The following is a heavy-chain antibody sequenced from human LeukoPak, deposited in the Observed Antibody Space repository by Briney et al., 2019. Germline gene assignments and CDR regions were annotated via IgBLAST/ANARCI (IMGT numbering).Heavy chain of an antibody. CDR1: GGSISSYY. Sequence: KPSETLSLTCTVSGGSISSYYWSWIRQPPGKGLEWIGYIYYSGSTNYNPSLKSRVTISVDTSKNQFSLKLSSVTAADTAVYYCARGRITIFGVVTDAFDIWGQGTMVTVSS. V-gene: IGHV4-59*01. D-gene: IGHD3-3*01. CDR2: IYYSGST. J-gene: IGHJ3*02. CDR3: ARGRITIFGVVTDAFDI.